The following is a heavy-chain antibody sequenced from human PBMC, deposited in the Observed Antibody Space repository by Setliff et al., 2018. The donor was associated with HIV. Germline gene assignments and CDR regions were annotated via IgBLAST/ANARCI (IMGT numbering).Heavy chain of an antibody. J-gene: IGHJ3*02. V-gene: IGHV4-59*11. D-gene: IGHD3-3*01. CDR2: IYYDGST. CDR1: GGSISLHY. Sequence: SETLSLTCTISGGSISLHYWSWIRQPPGKGLEWIGTIYYDGSTIYDPSLRSRVTMSVDTSKNQFSVKLNSVTAADTAVYYCARGYYNFWSGYYDSRFPNPIDAFDIWGQGTMVTVSS. CDR3: ARGYYNFWSGYYDSRFPNPIDAFDI.